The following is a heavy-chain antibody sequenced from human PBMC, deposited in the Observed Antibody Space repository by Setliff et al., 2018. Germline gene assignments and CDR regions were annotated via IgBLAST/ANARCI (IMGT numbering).Heavy chain of an antibody. CDR1: GFTFSSYA. CDR3: AREHWGYPSAFDI. CDR2: FSGSGGST. D-gene: IGHD7-27*01. J-gene: IGHJ3*02. Sequence: HPGGSLRLSCAASGFTFSSYAMSWVRQAPGKGLEWVSTFSGSGGSTYYADSVKGRFTISRDNSKNTLYLQMNSLRAEDTAVYYCAREHWGYPSAFDIWGQGTMVTVSS. V-gene: IGHV3-23*01.